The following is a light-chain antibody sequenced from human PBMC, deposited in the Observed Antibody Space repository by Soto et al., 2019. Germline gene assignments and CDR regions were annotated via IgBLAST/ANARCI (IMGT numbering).Light chain of an antibody. CDR1: TGGVTSDFY. CDR3: LLYNAGALV. J-gene: IGLJ2*01. Sequence: QAVVTQEPSLTVSPGGTVTLTCASSTGGVTSDFYPNWFQQKPGQAPRALIYGTNNKHSWTPARFSGSLLGGKAALTLSGVQPEAETEYHCLLYNAGALVFGRGTKLTVL. V-gene: IGLV7-43*01. CDR2: GTN.